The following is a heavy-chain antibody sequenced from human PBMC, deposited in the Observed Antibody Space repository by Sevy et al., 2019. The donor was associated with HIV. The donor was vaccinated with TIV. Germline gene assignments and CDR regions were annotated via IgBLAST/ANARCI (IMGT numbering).Heavy chain of an antibody. CDR3: ARAPPVVVVPGAPSWFDP. D-gene: IGHD2-2*01. CDR1: GGSFSGYY. V-gene: IGHV4-34*01. Sequence: SETLSLTCAVYGGSFSGYYWNWIRHPPGKALEWIGEINHSGSTNYNPSLKSRVTISVDTSKNKCSLKLNSVTAVDTAVYYCARAPPVVVVPGAPSWFDPWGQGTLVTVSS. J-gene: IGHJ5*02. CDR2: INHSGST.